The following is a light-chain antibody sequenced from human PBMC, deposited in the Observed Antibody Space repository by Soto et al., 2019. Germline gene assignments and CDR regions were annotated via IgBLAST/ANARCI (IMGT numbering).Light chain of an antibody. CDR3: QQSYSSPWT. CDR2: GAS. V-gene: IGKV3-20*01. CDR1: QSFSNNY. Sequence: EIVLTQSPGSLSLSPGERATLSCRVSQSFSNNYLAWYQQKPGQAPRLLIYGASNRATGIPDRFSGSGSGTDFTLTIRSLQPEDFATYFCQQSYSSPWTFGQGTKVDI. J-gene: IGKJ1*01.